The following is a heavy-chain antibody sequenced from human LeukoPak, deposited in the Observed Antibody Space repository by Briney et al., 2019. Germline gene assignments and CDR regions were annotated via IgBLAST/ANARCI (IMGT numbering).Heavy chain of an antibody. CDR3: ARAPKGAARPTYFQH. V-gene: IGHV3-23*01. CDR1: GFTFDDYG. Sequence: GGSLRLSCVASGFTFDDYGMSWVRQAPGKGLEWVSAISGSGGSTYYADSVKGRFTISRDNSKNTLYLQMNSLRAEDTAVYYCARAPKGAARPTYFQHWGQGTLVTVSS. J-gene: IGHJ1*01. CDR2: ISGSGGST. D-gene: IGHD6-6*01.